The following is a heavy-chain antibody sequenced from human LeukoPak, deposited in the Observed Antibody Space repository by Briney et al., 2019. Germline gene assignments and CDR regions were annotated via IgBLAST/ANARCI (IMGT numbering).Heavy chain of an antibody. CDR2: IYYSGST. CDR3: ARDPLPDAHYYDST. J-gene: IGHJ5*02. Sequence: PSETLSLTCTVSGGSISSGGYYWSWIRQHPGKGLEWIGYIYYSGSTYYNPSLKSRVIISVDTSKNQFSLKLSSVTAADTAVYYCARDPLPDAHYYDSTWGQGTPVTVSP. V-gene: IGHV4-31*03. CDR1: GGSISSGGYY. D-gene: IGHD3-22*01.